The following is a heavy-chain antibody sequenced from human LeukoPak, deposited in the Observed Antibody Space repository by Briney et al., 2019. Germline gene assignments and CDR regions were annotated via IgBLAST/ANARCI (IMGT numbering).Heavy chain of an antibody. CDR1: GFTFSSYS. D-gene: IGHD3-10*01. Sequence: GGSLRLSCAASGFTFSSYSMNWVRQAPGKGLEWVSSISSSSSYIYYADSVKGRFTISRDNAKNSLYLQMNSLRAEDTAVYYCARELQRGYGSGSPVHYWGQGTLVTVSS. J-gene: IGHJ4*02. CDR3: ARELQRGYGSGSPVHY. CDR2: ISSSSSYI. V-gene: IGHV3-21*01.